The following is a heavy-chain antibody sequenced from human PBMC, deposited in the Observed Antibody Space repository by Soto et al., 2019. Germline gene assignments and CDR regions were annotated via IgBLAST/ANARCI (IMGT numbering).Heavy chain of an antibody. Sequence: QVQLVQSGAEVKKPGSSVKVSCKASGGTFSSYTISWVRQAPGQGLEWMGRIIPILGIANYAQKFQGRVTITADKSTSTAYMELSSLRSEDTAVYYCARKGSSSSSSLAYWGQGTLATVSS. CDR1: GGTFSSYT. V-gene: IGHV1-69*02. CDR2: IIPILGIA. J-gene: IGHJ4*02. CDR3: ARKGSSSSSSLAY. D-gene: IGHD6-6*01.